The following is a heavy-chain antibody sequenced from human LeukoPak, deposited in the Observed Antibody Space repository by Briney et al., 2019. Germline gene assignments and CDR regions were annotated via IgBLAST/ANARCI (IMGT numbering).Heavy chain of an antibody. V-gene: IGHV3-7*03. CDR3: ARKAYGMDV. J-gene: IGHJ6*04. CDR1: GFTFSNYG. Sequence: PGGSLRLSCAASGFTFSNYGMSWVRQAPGKGLEWVANIKQDGSEKYYVDSVKGRFTISRDDANYSLYLQMNSLRAEDTAVYYCARKAYGMDVWGKGPTVTVSS. CDR2: IKQDGSEK.